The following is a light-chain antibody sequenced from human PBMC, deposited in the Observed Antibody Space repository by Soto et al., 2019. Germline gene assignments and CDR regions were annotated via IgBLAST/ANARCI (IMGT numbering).Light chain of an antibody. Sequence: ERIMTRSPGTLYVYPGDGATLSCRASQSVSRNLAWYQQRPGQAPRLLIYGASTRASGIPARFSGGGSGTEFTLTISSLQSEDFAVYDCQQYNNGGITFGQRTRLELK. CDR3: QQYNNGGIT. CDR1: QSVSRN. J-gene: IGKJ5*01. V-gene: IGKV3-15*01. CDR2: GAS.